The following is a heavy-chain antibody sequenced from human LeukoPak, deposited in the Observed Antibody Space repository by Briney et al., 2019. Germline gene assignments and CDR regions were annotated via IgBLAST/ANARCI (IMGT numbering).Heavy chain of an antibody. CDR2: ISGSGGST. V-gene: IGHV3-23*01. CDR3: AIGSEEVPN. Sequence: GGSLRLSCAASGFTFSSYAMSWVRQAPGKGLEWVSAISGSGGSTYYADSVKGRLTISRDNSKNTLYLQVNSLRAEDTAVYYCAIGSEEVPNWGQGTLVTVSS. CDR1: GFTFSSYA. J-gene: IGHJ4*02.